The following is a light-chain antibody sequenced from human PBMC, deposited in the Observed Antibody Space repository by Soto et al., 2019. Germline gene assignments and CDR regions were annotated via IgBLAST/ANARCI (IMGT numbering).Light chain of an antibody. CDR2: GAS. CDR3: QQYGTSPHT. J-gene: IGKJ1*01. V-gene: IGKV3-15*01. CDR1: QIVSSN. Sequence: EIVMTQSPAALSVSPGERATLSCRAIQIVSSNLAWYQQKPVQAPRLLIYGASTSATGIPARFSGSGSGKASTLTISRMEHEDFAVYYCQQYGTSPHTFGQRTKVDI.